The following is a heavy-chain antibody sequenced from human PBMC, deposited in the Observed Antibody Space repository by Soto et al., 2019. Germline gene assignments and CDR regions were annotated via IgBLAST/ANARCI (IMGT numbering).Heavy chain of an antibody. CDR1: GFTFSSYG. J-gene: IGHJ4*02. CDR2: IWYDGSNK. D-gene: IGHD2-15*01. V-gene: IGHV3-33*01. Sequence: QVQLVESGGGVVQPGRSLRLSCAASGFTFSSYGMHWVRQAPGKGLEWVAVIWYDGSNKYYADSVKGRFTISRDNSKNPLYLQMNSLRAEDTAVYYCARDVYCSGGSCYPYYFDYWGQGTLVTVSS. CDR3: ARDVYCSGGSCYPYYFDY.